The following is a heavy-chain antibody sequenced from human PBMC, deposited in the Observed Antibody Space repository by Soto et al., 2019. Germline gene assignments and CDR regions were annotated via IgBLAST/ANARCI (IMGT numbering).Heavy chain of an antibody. CDR1: GFTFSSYA. Sequence: GGSLRLSCAASGFTFSSYAMSWVRQAPGKGLEWVSAISGSGGSTYYADSAKGRFTISRDNSKNTLYLQMNSLRAEDTAVYYCARDMVVTAIGYFDYWGQGTLVTVSS. CDR3: ARDMVVTAIGYFDY. D-gene: IGHD2-21*02. CDR2: ISGSGGST. V-gene: IGHV3-23*01. J-gene: IGHJ4*02.